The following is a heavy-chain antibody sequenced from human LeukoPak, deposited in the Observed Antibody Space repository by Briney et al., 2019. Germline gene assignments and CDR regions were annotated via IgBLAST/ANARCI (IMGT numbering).Heavy chain of an antibody. CDR3: AKLRGYRSGCFDY. D-gene: IGHD6-19*01. CDR2: ISGSGGST. CDR1: GFTFSSYA. Sequence: GGSLRLSCAASGFTFSSYAMSWIRQAPGKGLEWVSAISGSGGSTYYADSVKGRFTISRDNSKNTLYLQMNSLRAEDTAVYYCAKLRGYRSGCFDYWGQGTLVTVSS. J-gene: IGHJ4*02. V-gene: IGHV3-23*01.